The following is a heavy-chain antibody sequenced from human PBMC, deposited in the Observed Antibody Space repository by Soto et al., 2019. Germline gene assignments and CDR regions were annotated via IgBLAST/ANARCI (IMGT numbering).Heavy chain of an antibody. V-gene: IGHV3-23*01. CDR2: VSGSGGST. CDR3: ARRGPGTYFDY. J-gene: IGHJ4*02. Sequence: EVQLLKSGGGLVQPGGSLRLSCAASGFTFSSYAMRWVRQAPGKGLEWVSAVSGSGGSTYYADSVKGRFTISRDTSKNTLSLQMNSLRAEDTAVYYCARRGPGTYFDYWGQGTLVTVSS. CDR1: GFTFSSYA. D-gene: IGHD6-13*01.